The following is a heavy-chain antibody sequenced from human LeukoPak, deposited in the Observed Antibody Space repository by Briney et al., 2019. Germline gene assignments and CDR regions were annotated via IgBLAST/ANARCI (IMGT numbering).Heavy chain of an antibody. Sequence: GESLKISCKGSGYSFSIYWIAWVRQMPGKGLEWMGVIYPGDSDTRYSPSFQGQVTISADKSIRTAYLQWSSLKASDTAIYYCARTMKVGYYYYYAMDLWGQGTTVTVSS. CDR2: IYPGDSDT. D-gene: IGHD1-26*01. CDR1: GYSFSIYW. V-gene: IGHV5-51*01. CDR3: ARTMKVGYYYYYAMDL. J-gene: IGHJ6*02.